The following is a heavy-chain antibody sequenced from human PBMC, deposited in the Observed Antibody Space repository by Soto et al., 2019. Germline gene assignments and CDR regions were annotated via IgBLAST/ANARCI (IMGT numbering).Heavy chain of an antibody. CDR2: ISAYNGNT. CDR1: GYTFTSYG. Sequence: QVQLVQSGAEVKKPGASVKVSCKASGYTFTSYGIIWVRQAPGQVLEWMGWISAYNGNTNYAQKLKGRVTMTTDTSTGTAYMELRIVRSDDTAVYYCARDEGWWLLRRYCYGMDVWVQGATVTVSS. V-gene: IGHV1-18*01. D-gene: IGHD3-22*01. J-gene: IGHJ6*02. CDR3: ARDEGWWLLRRYCYGMDV.